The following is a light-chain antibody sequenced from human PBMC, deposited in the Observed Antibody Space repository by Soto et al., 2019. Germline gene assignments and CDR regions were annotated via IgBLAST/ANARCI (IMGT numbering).Light chain of an antibody. Sequence: EIVMTQSPATLSVSPGERATLSCRASQSVSSNLAWYQHKPGQAPRLLIYGASTRATGVPARFSGSGSGTEFTLTLSSLQSEDFAVYYCHQYNNWPLMYTFGQGTKLEIK. CDR1: QSVSSN. V-gene: IGKV3-15*01. J-gene: IGKJ2*01. CDR2: GAS. CDR3: HQYNNWPLMYT.